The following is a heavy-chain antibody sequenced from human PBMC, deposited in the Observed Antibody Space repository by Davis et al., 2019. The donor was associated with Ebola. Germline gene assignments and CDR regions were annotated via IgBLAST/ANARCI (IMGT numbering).Heavy chain of an antibody. CDR1: GYTFTSYG. CDR2: ISAYNGNT. CDR3: ARILVDIVVVPRYYYMDV. V-gene: IGHV1-18*04. J-gene: IGHJ6*03. D-gene: IGHD2-2*03. Sequence: ASVKVSCKASGYTFTSYGISWVRQAPGQGPEWMGWISAYNGNTNYAQKLQGRVTMTTDTSTSTAYMELRSLRSDDTAVYYCARILVDIVVVPRYYYMDVWGKGTTVTVSS.